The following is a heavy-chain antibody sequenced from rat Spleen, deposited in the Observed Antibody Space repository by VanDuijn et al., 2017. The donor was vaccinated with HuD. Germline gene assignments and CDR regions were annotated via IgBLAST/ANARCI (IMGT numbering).Heavy chain of an antibody. J-gene: IGHJ2*01. V-gene: IGHV2-63*01. CDR3: TRDQYYFDY. Sequence: QVQLKESGPGLVQPSETLSLTCTVSGFSLTTYSVSWVRQPSGKGPEWRGKMWYDGETAYNLALKSRLSISRDTSKNQVFLTMNSLQTDDTGTYYCTRDQYYFDYWGQGVMVTVSS. CDR2: MWYDGET. CDR1: GFSLTTYS.